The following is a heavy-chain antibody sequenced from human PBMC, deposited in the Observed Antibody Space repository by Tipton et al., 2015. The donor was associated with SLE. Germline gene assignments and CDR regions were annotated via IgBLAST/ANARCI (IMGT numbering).Heavy chain of an antibody. CDR3: ARAPGWSGYYGF. D-gene: IGHD3-3*01. Sequence: QSGPEVKKPGASVKVSCKASGYTFTSYAMHWVRQAPGQRLEWMGWINAGNGNTKYSQKFQGRVTITRDTSASTAYMELSSLRSEDTAVYYCARAPGWSGYYGFWGQGTLVTVSS. J-gene: IGHJ4*02. CDR2: INAGNGNT. CDR1: GYTFTSYA. V-gene: IGHV1-3*01.